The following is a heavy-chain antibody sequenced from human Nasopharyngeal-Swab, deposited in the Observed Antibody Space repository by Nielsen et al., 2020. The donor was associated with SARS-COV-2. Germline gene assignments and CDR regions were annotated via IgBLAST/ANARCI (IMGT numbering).Heavy chain of an antibody. Sequence: ASAKVSCKASGYTFTSYDINWVRQATGQGLEWMGWMNPNSGNTGYAQKFQGRVTITRNTSISTAYMELSSLRSEDTAVYYCAREWSGYYGMDVWGQGTTVTVSS. D-gene: IGHD3-3*01. V-gene: IGHV1-8*03. J-gene: IGHJ6*02. CDR1: GYTFTSYD. CDR3: AREWSGYYGMDV. CDR2: MNPNSGNT.